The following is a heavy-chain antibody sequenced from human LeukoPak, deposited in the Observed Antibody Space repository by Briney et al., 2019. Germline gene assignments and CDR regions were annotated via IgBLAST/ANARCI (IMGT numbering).Heavy chain of an antibody. CDR3: ARVHGYSYRDLDY. J-gene: IGHJ4*02. V-gene: IGHV1-69*01. Sequence: SVKVSCKASGGTFSSYAISWVRQAPGQGLEWMGGIIPIFGTASYAQKFQGRVTITADESTSTAYMELSSLRSEDTAVYYCARVHGYSYRDLDYWGQGTLVTVSS. CDR1: GGTFSSYA. D-gene: IGHD5-18*01. CDR2: IIPIFGTA.